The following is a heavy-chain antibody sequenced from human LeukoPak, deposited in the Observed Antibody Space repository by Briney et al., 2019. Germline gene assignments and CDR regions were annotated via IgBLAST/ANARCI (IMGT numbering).Heavy chain of an antibody. CDR3: ARDIAATFDAFDI. CDR1: GGTFSSYA. Sequence: GASVKVSCKASGGTFSSYAISWVRQAPGQGLEWMGGIIPIFGTANYAQKFQGRVTITTDESTSTAYMELSSLRSEDTAVYYCARDIAATFDAFDIWGQGTMVTVSS. CDR2: IIPIFGTA. J-gene: IGHJ3*02. V-gene: IGHV1-69*05. D-gene: IGHD6-6*01.